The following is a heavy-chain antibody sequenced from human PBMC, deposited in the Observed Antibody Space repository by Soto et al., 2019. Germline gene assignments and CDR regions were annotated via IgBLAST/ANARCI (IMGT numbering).Heavy chain of an antibody. J-gene: IGHJ4*02. CDR2: TYYRSKRST. Sequence: SKTLSLTCAISAHSVSSKSAAWNWIRQAPSRGLEWLGRTYYRSKRSTDYAVSLRGRITVNPDSSKNQFSLRLTSVTPEDTAVYYCARALAGSYDYWGQGTPVTVSS. D-gene: IGHD3-10*01. CDR3: ARALAGSYDY. CDR1: AHSVSSKSAA. V-gene: IGHV6-1*01.